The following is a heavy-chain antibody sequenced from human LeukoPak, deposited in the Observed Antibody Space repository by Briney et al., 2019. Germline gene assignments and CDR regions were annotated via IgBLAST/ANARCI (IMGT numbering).Heavy chain of an antibody. CDR3: ARSQAQQLVLGYFDY. Sequence: GGSLRLSCAASGFTFSSYSMNWVRQAPGKGLEWVSYISSSSSTIYYADSVKGRFTISRDNVKNSLYLQMNSLRAEDTAVYYCARSQAQQLVLGYFDYWGQGTLVTVSS. CDR2: ISSSSSTI. V-gene: IGHV3-48*01. CDR1: GFTFSSYS. D-gene: IGHD6-13*01. J-gene: IGHJ4*02.